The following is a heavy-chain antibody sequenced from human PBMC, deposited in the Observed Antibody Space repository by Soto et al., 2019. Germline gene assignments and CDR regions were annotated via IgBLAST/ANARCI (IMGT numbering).Heavy chain of an antibody. J-gene: IGHJ4*02. CDR3: ARSGHNSGFFYYDY. CDR2: INWNDDK. Sequence: QITLKESGPTLVKVTQTVTLTCTFSGFSLSSTGVGVGWIRQSPGKALEGLALINWNDDKRYNPSLKSRLTITKDTSKNQVVLKMTNMDPVDTATYYCARSGHNSGFFYYDYWGQGTLVTVSS. D-gene: IGHD3-22*01. V-gene: IGHV2-5*01. CDR1: GFSLSSTGVG.